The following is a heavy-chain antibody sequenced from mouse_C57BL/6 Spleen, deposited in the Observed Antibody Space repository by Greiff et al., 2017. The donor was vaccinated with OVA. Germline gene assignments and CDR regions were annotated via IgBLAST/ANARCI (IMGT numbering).Heavy chain of an antibody. V-gene: IGHV1-55*01. CDR2: IYPGSGST. CDR1: GYTFTSYW. D-gene: IGHD2-5*01. Sequence: QVQLQQPGAELVKPGASVKMSCKASGYTFTSYWITWVKQRPGQGLEWIGDIYPGSGSTNYNEKFKSKATLTVDTSSSTAYMQLSSLPSEDSAVYYGARRGSNYVGYFDYWGQGTTLTVSS. CDR3: ARRGSNYVGYFDY. J-gene: IGHJ2*01.